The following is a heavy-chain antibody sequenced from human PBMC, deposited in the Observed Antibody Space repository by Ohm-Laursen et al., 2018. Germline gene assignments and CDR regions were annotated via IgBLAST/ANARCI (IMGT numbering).Heavy chain of an antibody. Sequence: SLRLSCAAPGFTFSNYGMNWVRQAPGKGLEWVSSINDSGGDTYYADSLKGRFTISRDNSKNTLFLQMNSLRADDTAVYYCAKHRSATWVHKRFDYWGQGTPVTVSS. CDR1: GFTFSNYG. CDR3: AKHRSATWVHKRFDY. V-gene: IGHV3-23*01. CDR2: INDSGGDT. D-gene: IGHD5-12*01. J-gene: IGHJ4*02.